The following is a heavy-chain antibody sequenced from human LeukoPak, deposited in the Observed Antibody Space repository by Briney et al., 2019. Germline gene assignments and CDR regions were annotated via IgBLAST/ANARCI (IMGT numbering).Heavy chain of an antibody. CDR2: IYTSGST. Sequence: PSETLSLTCTVSGGSISSYYWSWFRQPAGKGLEWIGRIYTSGSTNYNASLKSRLSMSVDTSKNQYSLKLSSLTAADTAVFYCARENSGSDSEFDYWGQGTLVTVSS. J-gene: IGHJ4*02. D-gene: IGHD1-26*01. CDR3: ARENSGSDSEFDY. CDR1: GGSISSYY. V-gene: IGHV4-4*07.